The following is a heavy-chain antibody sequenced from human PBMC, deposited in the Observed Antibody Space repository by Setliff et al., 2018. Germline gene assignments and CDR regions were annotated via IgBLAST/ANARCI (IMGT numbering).Heavy chain of an antibody. J-gene: IGHJ4*02. D-gene: IGHD3-3*01. CDR3: ARAQSWSGGPYYFDN. CDR2: MNPNSGNT. Sequence: GASVKVSCKASGYTFTSYDINWVRQATGQGLEWMGWMNPNSGNTGYAQKFQGRVTMTRNTYISTAYMDLSSLRFEDTAVYYCARAQSWSGGPYYFDNWGQGTLVTVAS. CDR1: GYTFTSYD. V-gene: IGHV1-8*02.